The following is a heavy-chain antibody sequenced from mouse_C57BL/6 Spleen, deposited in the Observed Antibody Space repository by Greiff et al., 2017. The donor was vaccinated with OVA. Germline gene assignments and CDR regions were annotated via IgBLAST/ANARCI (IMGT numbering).Heavy chain of an antibody. CDR1: GYAFSSSW. Sequence: VQLQESGPELVKPGASVKISCKASGYAFSSSWMNWVKQRPGKGLEWIGRIYPGDGDTNYNGKFKGKATLTADKSSSTAYMQLSSLTSEDSAVYFCARSPFAYWGQGTLVTVSA. CDR2: IYPGDGDT. CDR3: ARSPFAY. V-gene: IGHV1-82*01. J-gene: IGHJ3*01.